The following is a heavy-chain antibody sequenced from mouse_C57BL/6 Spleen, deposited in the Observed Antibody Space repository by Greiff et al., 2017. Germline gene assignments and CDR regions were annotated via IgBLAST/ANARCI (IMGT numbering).Heavy chain of an antibody. CDR2: IDPSDSYT. Sequence: VQLQQPGAELVMPGASVKLSCKASGYTFTSYWMHWVKQRPGQGLEWIGEIDPSDSYTNYNQKFKGKSTLTVDKSSSTAYMQLSSLTSEDSAVYYCARSHPSYYFDYWGQGTTLTVSS. J-gene: IGHJ2*01. CDR1: GYTFTSYW. CDR3: ARSHPSYYFDY. V-gene: IGHV1-69*01.